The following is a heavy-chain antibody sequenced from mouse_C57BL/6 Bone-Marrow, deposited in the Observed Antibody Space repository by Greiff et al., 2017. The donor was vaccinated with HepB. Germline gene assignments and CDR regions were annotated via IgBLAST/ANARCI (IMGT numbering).Heavy chain of an antibody. J-gene: IGHJ3*01. V-gene: IGHV5-4*03. CDR2: ISDGGSYT. CDR1: GFTFSSYA. Sequence: EVKLVESGGGLVKPGGSLKLSCAASGFTFSSYAMSWVRQTPEKRLEWVATISDGGSYTYYPDNVKGRFTISRDNAKNNLYLQMSHLKSEDKAMYYCARGGYGYDDGAWFAYWGQGTLVTVSA. D-gene: IGHD2-2*01. CDR3: ARGGYGYDDGAWFAY.